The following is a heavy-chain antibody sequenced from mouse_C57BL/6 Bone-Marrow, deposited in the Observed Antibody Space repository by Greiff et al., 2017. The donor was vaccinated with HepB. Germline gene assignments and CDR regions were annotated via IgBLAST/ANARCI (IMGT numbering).Heavy chain of an antibody. V-gene: IGHV1-78*01. CDR2: IYPRDGST. J-gene: IGHJ3*01. D-gene: IGHD3-2*02. CDR3: ATEGRQLRHRFAY. CDR1: GYTFTDHT. Sequence: VQLQQSDAELVKPGASVKISCKVSGYTFTDHTIHWMKQRPEQGLEWIGYIYPRDGSTKYNEKFKGKATLTADKSSSTAYMQLNSLTSEASAVYFCATEGRQLRHRFAYWGQGTLVTVSA.